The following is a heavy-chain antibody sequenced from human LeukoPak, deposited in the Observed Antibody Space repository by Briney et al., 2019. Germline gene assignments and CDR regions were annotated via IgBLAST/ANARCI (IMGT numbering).Heavy chain of an antibody. D-gene: IGHD1-26*01. CDR1: GFTFSNFG. J-gene: IGHJ5*02. CDR2: IWYDGSNK. V-gene: IGHV3-33*06. CDR3: AKDQKHGTYFPHTS. Sequence: GGSLRLSCAASGFTFSNFGMHWVRQAPGKGLEWVAVIWYDGSNKYYGDSVKGRFTISRDNSKNTLYLQMDSLRGKDTAVYYCAKDQKHGTYFPHTSWDQGTLVTVSP.